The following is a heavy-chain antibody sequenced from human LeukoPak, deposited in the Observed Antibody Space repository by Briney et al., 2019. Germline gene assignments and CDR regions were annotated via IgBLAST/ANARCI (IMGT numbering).Heavy chain of an antibody. V-gene: IGHV3-48*01. CDR2: ISTSSTTI. CDR3: ARDKYYYDSSGGGYYFDY. D-gene: IGHD3-22*01. CDR1: GFTFSSYS. J-gene: IGHJ4*02. Sequence: WGSLRLSCAASGFTFSSYSMNWVRQAPGEGLEGLSYISTSSTTIYYTHSVKGRFTISRDNAKNFLYLQMNSLKAEDTALYYCARDKYYYDSSGGGYYFDYWGQGTLVTVSS.